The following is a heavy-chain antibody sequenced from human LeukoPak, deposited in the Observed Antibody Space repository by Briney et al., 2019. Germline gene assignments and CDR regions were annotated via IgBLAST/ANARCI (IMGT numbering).Heavy chain of an antibody. Sequence: SGTLSLTCAVSGGSISSSNWWSWVRQPPGKGLEWIGEIYHSGSTNYNPSLKSRVTISVDTSKNQFSLKLSSVTAADTAVYYCAGEGGGARGFDYWSQGTLVTVSS. CDR1: GGSISSSNW. V-gene: IGHV4-4*02. J-gene: IGHJ4*02. CDR2: IYHSGST. D-gene: IGHD3-16*01. CDR3: AGEGGGARGFDY.